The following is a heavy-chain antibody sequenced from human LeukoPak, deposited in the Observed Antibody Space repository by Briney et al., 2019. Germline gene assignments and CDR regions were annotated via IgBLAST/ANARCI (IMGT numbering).Heavy chain of an antibody. Sequence: SVKVSCKASGGTFSSYGISWVLQAPGQGLEWMGRIIPIFGTANYAQKFQGRVTITTDESTSTAYMELSSLRSEDTAVYYCARGDTAMVSGKYFQHWGQGTLVTVSS. CDR3: ARGDTAMVSGKYFQH. D-gene: IGHD5-18*01. V-gene: IGHV1-69*05. CDR1: GGTFSSYG. J-gene: IGHJ1*01. CDR2: IIPIFGTA.